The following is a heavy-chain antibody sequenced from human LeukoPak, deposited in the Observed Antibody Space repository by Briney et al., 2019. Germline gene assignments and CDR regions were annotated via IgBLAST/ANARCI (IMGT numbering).Heavy chain of an antibody. Sequence: GGSLRLSCIAPGFTFSSYSINWVRQAPGQGLDWVSYISSDSGTIYYADSVEGRFTISRDNAQNLVYLQMNSLRADDTAVYYCAREGRLRPSHIDYWGQGTLVTVSS. CDR1: GFTFSSYS. CDR2: ISSDSGTI. D-gene: IGHD2-15*01. CDR3: AREGRLRPSHIDY. J-gene: IGHJ4*02. V-gene: IGHV3-48*04.